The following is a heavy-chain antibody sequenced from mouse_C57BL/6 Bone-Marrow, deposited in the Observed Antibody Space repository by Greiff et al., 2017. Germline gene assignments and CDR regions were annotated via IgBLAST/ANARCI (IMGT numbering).Heavy chain of an antibody. J-gene: IGHJ2*01. CDR3: ARNFYGNSRYFDY. CDR2: IYPRDGST. D-gene: IGHD2-1*01. Sequence: QVQLQQSGPELVKPGASVKLSCKASGYTFTSYDINWVKQRPGQGLEWIGCIYPRDGSTKYNEKFKGQATLPVDTSSSTAYMELHSLPSEESAVYFCARNFYGNSRYFDYWGQGTTLTVSS. CDR1: GYTFTSYD. V-gene: IGHV1-85*01.